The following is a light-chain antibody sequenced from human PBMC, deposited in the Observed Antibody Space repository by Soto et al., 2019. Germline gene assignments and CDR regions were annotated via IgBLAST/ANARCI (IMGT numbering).Light chain of an antibody. V-gene: IGLV2-14*01. CDR1: SSDVGGYNS. Sequence: QSVLTHPAAVCWSPGESIAISCTGTSSDVGGYNSVSWYRQDPGKAPKLMIYDVTNRPSGVSNRFSGSKSGNTASLTISGLQAEEEADHYCSSFTSSINYVFGTGTKVTVL. CDR3: SSFTSSINYV. J-gene: IGLJ1*01. CDR2: DVT.